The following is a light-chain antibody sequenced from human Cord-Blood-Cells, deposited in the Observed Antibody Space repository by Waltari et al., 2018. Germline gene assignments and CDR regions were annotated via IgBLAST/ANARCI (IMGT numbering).Light chain of an antibody. V-gene: IGLV2-8*01. CDR3: SSYAGMNNLV. CDR2: EGS. J-gene: IGLJ3*02. Sequence: QSALTQPPSASGSPGPSVPISCTGTRSDVVGYNHVSWYQQHPGKAPKLMIYEGSQRPSGVPGLFSGSKSGNTASLTVSVLQAEDEADYCCSSYAGMNNLVFGGGTKLTVL. CDR1: RSDVVGYNH.